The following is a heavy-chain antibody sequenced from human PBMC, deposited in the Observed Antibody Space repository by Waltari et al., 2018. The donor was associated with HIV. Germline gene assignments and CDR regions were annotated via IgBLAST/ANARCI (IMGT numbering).Heavy chain of an antibody. J-gene: IGHJ4*02. V-gene: IGHV3-21*01. D-gene: IGHD5-12*01. CDR1: GFTFSSYI. Sequence: DVQLVESGGGLVKPGGSLRLSCAASGFTFSSYIMTWVRQAPGKGREWVASIASSSPTYIYYVDSVRGRCTISRDNAKNSLYLQMNNLRAEDTAVYYCAGEMATVYVDYWGQGTLVTVSS. CDR2: IASSSPTYI. CDR3: AGEMATVYVDY.